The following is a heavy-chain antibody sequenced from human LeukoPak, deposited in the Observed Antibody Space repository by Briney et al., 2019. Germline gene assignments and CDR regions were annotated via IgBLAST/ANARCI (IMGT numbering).Heavy chain of an antibody. Sequence: GGSLRLSCVVSGFMLNNHEMNWVRQAPGKGLEWLSYISSSAGTIYYADSVKGRFFISRDNAKKSLFLQMNSLTAEDTAVYYCARGTERGGGSPSNKYGMDVWGQGTTVTVSS. V-gene: IGHV3-48*03. D-gene: IGHD2-15*01. J-gene: IGHJ6*02. CDR1: GFMLNNHE. CDR2: ISSSAGTI. CDR3: ARGTERGGGSPSNKYGMDV.